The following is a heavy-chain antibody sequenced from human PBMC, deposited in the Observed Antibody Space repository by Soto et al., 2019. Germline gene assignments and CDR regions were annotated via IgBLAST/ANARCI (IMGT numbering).Heavy chain of an antibody. D-gene: IGHD2-15*01. CDR1: GGTFSRYT. CDR3: ASHFTGVLVLGASPPGGDNYGWDV. V-gene: IGHV1-69*02. Sequence: QVQLVQSGAEVKKPGSPVKVSCKASGGTFSRYTISWVRQAPGQGLEWMGRIIPILDIPNYAQNFQGRVTITADKSTSTAYMELSSLRSDDTAVYYCASHFTGVLVLGASPPGGDNYGWDVWGQGTTVTVSS. CDR2: IIPILDIP. J-gene: IGHJ6*02.